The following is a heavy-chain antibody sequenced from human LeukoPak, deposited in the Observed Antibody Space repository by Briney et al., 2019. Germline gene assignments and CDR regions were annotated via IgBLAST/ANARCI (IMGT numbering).Heavy chain of an antibody. Sequence: GGSLRLSCAASGFTFSSYGMHWVRQAPGKGLEWVAVISYDGSNKYYADSVKGRFTISRDNSKNTLYLQMNSLRAEDTAVYYCAKAGDSSGWYYYYYGMDVWGKGTTVTVSS. CDR1: GFTFSSYG. D-gene: IGHD6-19*01. J-gene: IGHJ6*04. CDR3: AKAGDSSGWYYYYYGMDV. V-gene: IGHV3-30*18. CDR2: ISYDGSNK.